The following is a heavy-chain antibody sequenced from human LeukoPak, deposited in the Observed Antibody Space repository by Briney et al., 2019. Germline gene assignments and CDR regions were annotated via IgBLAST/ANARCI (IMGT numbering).Heavy chain of an antibody. CDR2: IYYSGGT. D-gene: IGHD2-2*02. Sequence: SETLSPTCTVSGGSISSSNYYWGWIRQPPGKGLEWIGSIYYSGGTYYNPSLKSRGTISVDTSKNQFSLKLSSVTAADMAVYYCARSRKNDCTSTSCYTDYWGQGTLVTVSS. CDR3: ARSRKNDCTSTSCYTDY. CDR1: GGSISSSNYY. V-gene: IGHV4-39*01. J-gene: IGHJ4*02.